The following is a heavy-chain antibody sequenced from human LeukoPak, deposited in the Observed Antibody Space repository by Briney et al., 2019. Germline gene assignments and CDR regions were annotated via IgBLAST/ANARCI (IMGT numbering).Heavy chain of an antibody. CDR1: GYTFTSYG. CDR2: ISAYNGNT. CDR3: ARSTYDYVWGSSEYDY. D-gene: IGHD3-16*01. Sequence: ASVKVSCKASGYTFTSYGISWVRQAPGQGLEWMGWISAYNGNTNYAQKLQGRVTMTTDTSTSTAYMELSSLRSEDTAVYYCARSTYDYVWGSSEYDYWGQGTLVTVSS. V-gene: IGHV1-18*01. J-gene: IGHJ4*02.